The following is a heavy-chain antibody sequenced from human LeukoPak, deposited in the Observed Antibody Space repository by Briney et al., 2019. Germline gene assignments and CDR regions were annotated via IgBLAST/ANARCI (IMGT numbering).Heavy chain of an antibody. J-gene: IGHJ4*02. CDR1: GFTFDDYT. V-gene: IGHV3-21*01. CDR2: ISSSSSYI. Sequence: GGSLRLSCAASGFTFDDYTMHWVRQAPGKGLEWVSSISSSSSYIYYADSVKGRFTISRDNAKNSLYLQMNSLRAEDTAVYYCARDGSSSSLDYWGQGTLVTVSS. D-gene: IGHD6-6*01. CDR3: ARDGSSSSLDY.